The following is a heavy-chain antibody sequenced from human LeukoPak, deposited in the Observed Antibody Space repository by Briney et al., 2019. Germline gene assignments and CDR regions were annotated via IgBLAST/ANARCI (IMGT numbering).Heavy chain of an antibody. J-gene: IGHJ4*02. Sequence: PGGSLRLSCAGSGFTLSNSWMGWVRQAPGKGLEWVANINPSGSDKYYVDSAEGRFTISRDNSKNTLYLQMNSLRAEDTAVYYCAKGHRDFWSGYYTPGVDYWGQGTLVTVSS. V-gene: IGHV3-7*01. CDR2: INPSGSDK. CDR1: GFTLSNSW. CDR3: AKGHRDFWSGYYTPGVDY. D-gene: IGHD3-3*01.